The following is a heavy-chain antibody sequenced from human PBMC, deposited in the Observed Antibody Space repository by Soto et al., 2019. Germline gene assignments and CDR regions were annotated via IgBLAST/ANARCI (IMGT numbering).Heavy chain of an antibody. Sequence: QVLVQESGPGLVKPSQTLTLRCTVSGCSVDSGNHYWDWIRQPPGKGLEWIVYIYYVESTYYNPSHKSRSTISVDKSQSRFSLRLTSVTAADTAGYYCSRDMGSAMTTRIFDHWGQGTLVTVSS. CDR2: IYYVEST. CDR3: SRDMGSAMTTRIFDH. J-gene: IGHJ4*02. CDR1: GCSVDSGNHY. D-gene: IGHD4-17*01. V-gene: IGHV4-30-4*01.